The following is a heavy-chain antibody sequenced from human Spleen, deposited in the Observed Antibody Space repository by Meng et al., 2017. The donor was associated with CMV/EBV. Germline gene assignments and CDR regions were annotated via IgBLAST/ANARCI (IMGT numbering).Heavy chain of an antibody. CDR2: INPNSGGT. CDR1: TGYY. V-gene: IGHV1-2*02. CDR3: ARDRSLPRYCSSTSCPSRFDP. D-gene: IGHD2-2*01. J-gene: IGHJ5*02. Sequence: TGYYMHWVRQAPGQGLEWMGWINPNSGGTNYAQKFQGRVTMTRDTSISTAYMELSRLRSDDTAVYYCARDRSLPRYCSSTSCPSRFDPWGQGTLVTVSS.